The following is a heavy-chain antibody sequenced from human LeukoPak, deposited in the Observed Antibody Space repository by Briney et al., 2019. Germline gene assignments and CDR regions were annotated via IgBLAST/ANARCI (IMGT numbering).Heavy chain of an antibody. CDR3: ASVRRGFGESSKYYAYYYMGV. CDR2: TYYRSKWYN. V-gene: IGHV6-1*01. Sequence: SQTLSLTCDISGDSVSSNSAAWNWIRQSPLRGLEWLGRTYYRSKWYNDYAVSVKSRITINPDTSKNQFTLKLSSVTAADTAVYYCASVRRGFGESSKYYAYYYMGVWGKGTTVTISS. J-gene: IGHJ6*03. CDR1: GDSVSSNSAA. D-gene: IGHD3-10*01.